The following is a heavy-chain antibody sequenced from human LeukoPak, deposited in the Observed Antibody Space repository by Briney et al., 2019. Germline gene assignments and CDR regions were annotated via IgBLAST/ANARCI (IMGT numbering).Heavy chain of an antibody. V-gene: IGHV1-2*02. J-gene: IGHJ4*02. Sequence: ASVKVSCKASGYTFTGYYMHWVRQAPGQGLEWMGWINPNSGGTNYAQKFQGRVTMTRDTSISTAYMELSRLRSDDMAVYYCVRDRTKYCSSTSCPLDYWGQGTLVTVSS. D-gene: IGHD2-2*01. CDR3: VRDRTKYCSSTSCPLDY. CDR2: INPNSGGT. CDR1: GYTFTGYY.